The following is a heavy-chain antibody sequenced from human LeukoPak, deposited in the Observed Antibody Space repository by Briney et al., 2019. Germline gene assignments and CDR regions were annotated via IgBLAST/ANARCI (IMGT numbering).Heavy chain of an antibody. D-gene: IGHD3-22*01. CDR2: MCGTAGCT. CDR3: AKDRPNFYENSGHYYRRDGDS. Sequence: PGGSLRLSCPASGFTFYMYAMSWVRQAPGKGLEWVASMCGTAGCTFSPDSVKGRFTISRDNSKNILYLQMNSLRAEDTAIYYCAKDRPNFYENSGHYYRRDGDSWGQGTLVTVSS. J-gene: IGHJ5*01. CDR1: GFTFYMYA. V-gene: IGHV3-23*01.